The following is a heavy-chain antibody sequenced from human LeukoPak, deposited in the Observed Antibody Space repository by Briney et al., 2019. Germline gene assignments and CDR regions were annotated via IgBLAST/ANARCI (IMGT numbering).Heavy chain of an antibody. CDR1: GGSISSYY. V-gene: IGHV4-59*01. Sequence: PSETLSLTCTVSGGSISSYYWSWIRQPPGKGLEWIGYIYYSGSTNYNPSLKSRVTISVDTSKNQFSLKLSSVTAADTAVYYCARIPSIAAAPYWGQGTLVTVSS. CDR3: ARIPSIAAAPY. D-gene: IGHD6-13*01. J-gene: IGHJ4*02. CDR2: IYYSGST.